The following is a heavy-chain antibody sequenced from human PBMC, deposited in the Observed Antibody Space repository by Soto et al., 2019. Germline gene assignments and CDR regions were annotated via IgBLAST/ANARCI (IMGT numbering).Heavy chain of an antibody. CDR1: GYTFTSYG. V-gene: IGHV1-18*04. J-gene: IGHJ6*02. D-gene: IGHD3-16*01. Sequence: ASVKVSCKASGYTFTSYGISWVRQAPGQGFEWLGLISPFGGATAYAQRFKGRVTVTMDKSSTTFYLEVSSLRSDDTAVYYCAKGRGGKTVANFGMDVWGQGVTVTVSS. CDR2: ISPFGGAT. CDR3: AKGRGGKTVANFGMDV.